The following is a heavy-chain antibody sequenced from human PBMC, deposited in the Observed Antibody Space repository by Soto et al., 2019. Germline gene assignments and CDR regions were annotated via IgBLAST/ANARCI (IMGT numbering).Heavy chain of an antibody. Sequence: ASVKVSCKASGYTFTGYYMHWVRQAPGQGLEWMGWINPNSGGTNYAQKFQGWVTMTRDTSISTAYMELSSLRSEDTAVYYCARAPRLLAATQVSYYIDYWCQGTLVTVSS. CDR2: INPNSGGT. CDR3: ARAPRLLAATQVSYYIDY. CDR1: GYTFTGYY. D-gene: IGHD2-15*01. J-gene: IGHJ4*02. V-gene: IGHV1-2*04.